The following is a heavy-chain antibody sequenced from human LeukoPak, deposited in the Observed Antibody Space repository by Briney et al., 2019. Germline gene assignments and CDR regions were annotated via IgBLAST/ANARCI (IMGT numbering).Heavy chain of an antibody. Sequence: ASVKVSCKASGYTLTVYYIHWVRQAPGQGLEWMGRINPNSGDTNFAQKFQGRVTMTRDTSISTAYMDLSGLRPDDTAVYYCARVGSGYTYGRASYFDYWGHGILVTVSS. D-gene: IGHD5-18*01. V-gene: IGHV1-2*06. CDR3: ARVGSGYTYGRASYFDY. CDR1: GYTLTVYY. CDR2: INPNSGDT. J-gene: IGHJ4*01.